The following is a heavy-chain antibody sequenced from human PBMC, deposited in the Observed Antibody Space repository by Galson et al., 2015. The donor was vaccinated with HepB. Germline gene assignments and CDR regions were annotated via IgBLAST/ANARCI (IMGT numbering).Heavy chain of an antibody. V-gene: IGHV3-48*02. CDR3: ARDCRGDYPEYRKYYYYGMDV. D-gene: IGHD4-17*01. J-gene: IGHJ6*02. Sequence: SLRLSCAASGFTFSSYSMNWVRQAPGKGLEWISYISSSSSTIYYADSVKGRFTISRDNAKNSLYLQMNSLRDEDTAVYYCARDCRGDYPEYRKYYYYGMDVWGQGTTVTVSS. CDR1: GFTFSSYS. CDR2: ISSSSSTI.